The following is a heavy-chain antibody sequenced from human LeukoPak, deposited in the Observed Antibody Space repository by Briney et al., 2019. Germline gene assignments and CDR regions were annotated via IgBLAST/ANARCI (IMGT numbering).Heavy chain of an antibody. V-gene: IGHV3-23*01. CDR3: AKTDRFGYSNPDY. CDR2: ISGSGGST. D-gene: IGHD4-11*01. J-gene: IGHJ4*02. CDR1: GFTFSSYA. Sequence: GGSLRLTCAASGFTFSSYAMSWVRQAPGKGLEWVSGISGSGGSTYYADSVKGRFTISRDNSKNTLYLQMNSLRAEDTAVYYCAKTDRFGYSNPDYWGQGTLVTVSS.